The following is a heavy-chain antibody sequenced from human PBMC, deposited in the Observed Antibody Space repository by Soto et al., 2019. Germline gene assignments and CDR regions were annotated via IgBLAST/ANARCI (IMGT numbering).Heavy chain of an antibody. J-gene: IGHJ3*02. Sequence: QEQLVESGGGVVQPGRSLRLSCAASGFTFSSYGMHWVRQAPGKGLEWVAVISYDGSNKYYADSVKGRFTISRDNSKNTLYLQMNSLRAEDTAVYYCAKNGGGDREDAFDIWGQGTMVTVSS. D-gene: IGHD2-21*02. CDR1: GFTFSSYG. CDR3: AKNGGGDREDAFDI. V-gene: IGHV3-30*18. CDR2: ISYDGSNK.